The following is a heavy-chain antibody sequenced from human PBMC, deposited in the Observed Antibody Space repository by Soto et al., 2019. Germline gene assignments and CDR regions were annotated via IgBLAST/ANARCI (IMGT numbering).Heavy chain of an antibody. CDR2: IWYDGSYR. V-gene: IGHV3-33*01. D-gene: IGHD3-10*01. Sequence: RGSLRLSCISSGFTFSTYGMCWSRQSPGTGLEWVAGIWYDGSYRYYVDSVKGRFTVSRDNSKNTVYLEMNNLRGDDTAVYYCARISGSGHLGWFDPWGQGSLVTVSS. CDR3: ARISGSGHLGWFDP. CDR1: GFTFSTYG. J-gene: IGHJ5*02.